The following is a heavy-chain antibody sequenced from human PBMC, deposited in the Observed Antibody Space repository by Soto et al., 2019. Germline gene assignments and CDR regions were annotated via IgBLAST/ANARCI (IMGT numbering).Heavy chain of an antibody. J-gene: IGHJ6*02. V-gene: IGHV1-18*03. CDR3: ARAAETRYYGMDV. Sequence: QVQLVQSGAEVKKPGASVKVSCKASDYTFTSYGISWVRQAPGQGLEWMGWINTYSGNTDYARKFQGRVTMTTDTSTSTAYMEMRSLRFDDMAVYYCARAAETRYYGMDVWGQGTTVTVSS. CDR1: DYTFTSYG. CDR2: INTYSGNT.